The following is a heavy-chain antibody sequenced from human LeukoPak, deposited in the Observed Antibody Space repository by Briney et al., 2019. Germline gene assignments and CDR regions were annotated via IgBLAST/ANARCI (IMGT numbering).Heavy chain of an antibody. CDR3: ASNKGQWLFSD. Sequence: SETLSLTCTVSGYSISSGYYWNWIRQPPGKGLEWIGNIYYSGSTNYNPSLKSRVTISVDTSKNQFSLRLSSVTAADTAVYFCASNKGQWLFSDWGQGTLVTVSS. CDR2: IYYSGST. CDR1: GYSISSGYY. V-gene: IGHV4-38-2*02. J-gene: IGHJ4*02. D-gene: IGHD6-19*01.